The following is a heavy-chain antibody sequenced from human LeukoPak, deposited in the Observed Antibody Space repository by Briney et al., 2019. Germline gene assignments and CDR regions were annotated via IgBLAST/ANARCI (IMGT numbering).Heavy chain of an antibody. J-gene: IGHJ2*01. CDR3: ARGSRDGYNPAWYFDL. CDR2: IYYSGST. CDR1: GGSISSGGYY. Sequence: PSETLSLTCTVSGGSISSGGYYWSWIRQHPGKGLEWIGYIYYSGSTNYNPSLKSRVTISVDTSKNQFSLKLSSVTAADTAVYYCARGSRDGYNPAWYFDLWGRGTLVTVSS. D-gene: IGHD5-24*01. V-gene: IGHV4-61*08.